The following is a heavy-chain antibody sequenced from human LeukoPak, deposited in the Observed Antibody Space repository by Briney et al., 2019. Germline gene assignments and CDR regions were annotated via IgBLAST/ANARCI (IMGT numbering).Heavy chain of an antibody. CDR1: GFSFSTSA. CDR3: ARDPARITIFGVLDY. J-gene: IGHJ4*02. CDR2: ISGSGGST. V-gene: IGHV3-23*01. Sequence: GGSLRLSCAASGFSFSTSAMAWVRQAPGKGLEWVSAISGSGGSTYYADSVKGRFTISRDNAKNSLYLQMNSLRAEDTAVYYCARDPARITIFGVLDYWGQGTLVTVSS. D-gene: IGHD3-3*01.